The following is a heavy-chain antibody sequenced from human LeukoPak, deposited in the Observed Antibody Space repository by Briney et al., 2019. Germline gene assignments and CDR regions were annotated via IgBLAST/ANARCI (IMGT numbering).Heavy chain of an antibody. D-gene: IGHD3-10*01. Sequence: PSETLSLTCTVSGGSISSYYWSWIRQPAGKGLECIVCIYTSGSNTYNPSLKSRVTMSVDTSKHQFALKLSSVTAADTAVYYCARVCWWFGESFAYDAFDIWGQGTMVTVSS. CDR2: IYTSGSN. CDR3: ARVCWWFGESFAYDAFDI. J-gene: IGHJ3*02. CDR1: GGSISSYY. V-gene: IGHV4-4*07.